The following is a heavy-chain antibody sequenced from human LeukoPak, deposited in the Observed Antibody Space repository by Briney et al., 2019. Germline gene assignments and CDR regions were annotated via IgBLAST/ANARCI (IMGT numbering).Heavy chain of an antibody. CDR3: AKRYCSGGDCHSSFDN. CDR2: IGPTGSGT. CDR1: GFTFSSFA. Sequence: GGSLRLSCAASGFTFSSFAMSWVRQAPGKGLEWVAGIGPTGSGTYYADFVKGRFTISRDNSKSTLYLQMNSLRAEDTAIYYFAKRYCSGGDCHSSFDNWGQGTLVTVSS. D-gene: IGHD2-15*01. V-gene: IGHV3-23*01. J-gene: IGHJ4*02.